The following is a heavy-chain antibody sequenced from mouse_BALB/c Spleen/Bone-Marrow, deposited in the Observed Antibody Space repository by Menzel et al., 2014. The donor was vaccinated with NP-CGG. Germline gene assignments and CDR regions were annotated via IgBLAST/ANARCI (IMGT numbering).Heavy chain of an antibody. CDR1: GFTFSSYY. J-gene: IGHJ2*01. CDR3: ARRGWDGYFDY. D-gene: IGHD4-1*01. V-gene: IGHV5-6-2*01. Sequence: EVMLVESGGGLVKLGGSLKLSCAASGFTFSSYYTSWVRQTPEKRLELVAAINSNGGSTYYPDTVKGRFTISRDNAKNTLYLQMSSLKSEDTALYYCARRGWDGYFDYWGQGTTLTVSS. CDR2: INSNGGST.